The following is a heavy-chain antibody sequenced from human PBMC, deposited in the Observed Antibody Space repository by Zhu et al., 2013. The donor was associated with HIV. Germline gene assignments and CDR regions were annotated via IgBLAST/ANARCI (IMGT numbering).Heavy chain of an antibody. CDR2: FDPEDGET. CDR1: GYTLTELS. D-gene: IGHD2-8*01. Sequence: QVQLVQSGAEVKKPGASVKVSCKVSGYTLTELSMHWVRQAPGKGLEWMGGFDPEDGETIYAQKFQGRVTMTEDTSTDTAYMELSSLRSEDAAVYYCATTLQEYCTNGVCYPYDYWGQGTLVTVSS. CDR3: ATTLQEYCTNGVCYPYDY. V-gene: IGHV1-24*01. J-gene: IGHJ4*02.